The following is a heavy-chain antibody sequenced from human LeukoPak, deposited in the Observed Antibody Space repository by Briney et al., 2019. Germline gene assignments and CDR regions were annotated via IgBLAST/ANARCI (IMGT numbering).Heavy chain of an antibody. D-gene: IGHD4-11*01. Sequence: PSETLSLTCTVSGGSISSSSYYWGWIRQPPGKGLEWIGSIYYSGSTYYNPSLKSRVTISVDTSKNQFSLKLSSVTAADTAVYYCARLVTEYSDSATYYYYYMDVWGKGTTVTISS. CDR1: GGSISSSSYY. J-gene: IGHJ6*03. CDR3: ARLVTEYSDSATYYYYYMDV. V-gene: IGHV4-39*01. CDR2: IYYSGST.